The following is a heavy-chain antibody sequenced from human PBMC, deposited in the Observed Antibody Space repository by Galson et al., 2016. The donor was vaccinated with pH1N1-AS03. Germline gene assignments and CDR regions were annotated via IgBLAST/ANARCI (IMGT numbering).Heavy chain of an antibody. CDR2: IYTGGDT. Sequence: SLRLSCAVSGLSVAKNYMSWVRQAPGKGLEWVSSIYTGGDTFYTDSVRGRFTISRNDFKNTIYHQMNSLRAADTAMYYCARVDSSTYSYGWVPFDYWGQGTLVTVSS. J-gene: IGHJ4*02. D-gene: IGHD3-16*02. V-gene: IGHV3-53*01. CDR3: ARVDSSTYSYGWVPFDY. CDR1: GLSVAKNY.